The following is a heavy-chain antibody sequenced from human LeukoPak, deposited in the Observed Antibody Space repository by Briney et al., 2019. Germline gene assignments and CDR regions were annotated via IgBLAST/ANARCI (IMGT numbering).Heavy chain of an antibody. CDR1: GFTFSSYA. CDR3: AIVQRAGDLELFVMDV. V-gene: IGHV3-30*04. Sequence: PGGSLRLSCAASGFTFSSYAMNWVRQTPGKGLEWVAVISSDGSNKYYADSVRGRFTISRDISKNTLYLEMNSLRGEDTALYYCAIVQRAGDLELFVMDVRGQGTTVTVSS. CDR2: ISSDGSNK. J-gene: IGHJ6*02. D-gene: IGHD3-10*01.